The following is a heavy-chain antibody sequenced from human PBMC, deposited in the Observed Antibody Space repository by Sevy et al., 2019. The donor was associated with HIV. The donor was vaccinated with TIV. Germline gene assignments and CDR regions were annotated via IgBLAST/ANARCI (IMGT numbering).Heavy chain of an antibody. V-gene: IGHV3-20*04. J-gene: IGHJ4*02. CDR1: GFTFDDYG. CDR2: INWNGGST. CDR3: ARGWRSSPYIDY. D-gene: IGHD2-15*01. Sequence: GGSLRLSCAASGFTFDDYGMSWVRQAPGKGLEWVSGINWNGGSTCYADSVKGRFTISRDNAKNSLYLQMNSLRAEDTAVYYCARGWRSSPYIDYWGQGTLVTVSS.